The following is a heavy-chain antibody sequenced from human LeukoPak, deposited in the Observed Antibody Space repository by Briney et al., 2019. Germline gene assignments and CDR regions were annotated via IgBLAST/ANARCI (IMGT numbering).Heavy chain of an antibody. CDR2: IKSDGSDT. J-gene: IGHJ4*02. CDR1: GFAFNKHW. V-gene: IGHV3-74*01. Sequence: PGESLTLSCAASGFAFNKHWMHWVRQAPGKGLVWVSRIKSDGSDTIYADSVKGRFTISRDNTKNMLNLQMNSLRVEDTAVYYCGRIGVEDERYRHFDLWGRGTLVTVSS. D-gene: IGHD3-10*01. CDR3: GRIGVEDERYRHFDL.